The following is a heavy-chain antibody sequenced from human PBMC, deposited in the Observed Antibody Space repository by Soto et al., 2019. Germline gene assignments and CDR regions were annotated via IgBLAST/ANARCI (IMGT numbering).Heavy chain of an antibody. CDR3: ARDSGEQQLVEN. CDR2: INAGNGNT. V-gene: IGHV1-3*01. J-gene: IGHJ4*02. CDR1: GYTFTSYA. Sequence: ASVKVSCKASGYTFTSYAMHWVRQAPGQRLEWMGWINAGNGNTKYSQKFQGRVTITRDTSASTAYMELSSLRSEDTAVYYCARDSGEQQLVENWGQGTLVTVSS. D-gene: IGHD6-13*01.